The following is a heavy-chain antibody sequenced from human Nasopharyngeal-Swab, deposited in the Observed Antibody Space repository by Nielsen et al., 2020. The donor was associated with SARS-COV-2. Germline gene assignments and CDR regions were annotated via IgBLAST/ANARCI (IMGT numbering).Heavy chain of an antibody. CDR1: GFTFSSYG. Sequence: GGSLRLSCEASGFTFSSYGMHWVRQAPGKGLEWVSYIPSSSGNPIYYADSVKGRFTISRDNAKNSLYLQMNSLRDEDTAVYYCARDSQWAFDYWGQGTLVTVSP. CDR2: IPSSSGNPI. CDR3: ARDSQWAFDY. V-gene: IGHV3-48*02. J-gene: IGHJ4*02. D-gene: IGHD2-8*01.